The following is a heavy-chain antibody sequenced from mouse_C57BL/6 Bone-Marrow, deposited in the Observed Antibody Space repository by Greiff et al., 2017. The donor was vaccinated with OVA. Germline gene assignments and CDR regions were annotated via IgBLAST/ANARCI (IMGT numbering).Heavy chain of an antibody. J-gene: IGHJ4*01. CDR2: IWRGGST. CDR3: AKTGTGAYAMDY. V-gene: IGHV2-5*01. CDR1: GFSLTSYG. D-gene: IGHD4-1*01. Sequence: VMLVESGPGLVQPSQSLSITCTVSGFSLTSYGVHWVRQSPGKGLEWLGVIWRGGSTDYNAAFMSRLSITKDNSKSQVFFKMNSLQADDTAIYYCAKTGTGAYAMDYWGQGTSVTVSS.